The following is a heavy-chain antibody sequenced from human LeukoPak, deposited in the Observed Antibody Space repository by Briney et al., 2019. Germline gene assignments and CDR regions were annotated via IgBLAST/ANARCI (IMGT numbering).Heavy chain of an antibody. CDR2: ISGSGGST. J-gene: IGHJ4*02. CDR3: AKGLGITMIVVVIWYLDY. D-gene: IGHD3-22*01. V-gene: IGHV3-23*01. CDR1: GFTFSSYA. Sequence: QPGGSLRLSCAASGFTFSSYAMSWVRQAPGKGLEWVSAISGSGGSTYYADSVKGRFTISRDNSKNTLYLQMNSLRAEDTAVYYCAKGLGITMIVVVIWYLDYWGQGTLVTVSS.